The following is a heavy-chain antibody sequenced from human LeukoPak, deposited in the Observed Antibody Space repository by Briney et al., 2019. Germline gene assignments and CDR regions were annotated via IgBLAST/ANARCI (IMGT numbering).Heavy chain of an antibody. CDR1: GYTFTSYD. Sequence: ASVKVSCKASGYTFTSYDINWVRQATGQGLEWMGWMNPNSGNTGYAQKFQGRVTMTRNTSISTAYMELSSLRSEDTAVYYCARGGPTTYYYDSSGPNDYWGQGTLVTASS. J-gene: IGHJ4*02. CDR2: MNPNSGNT. V-gene: IGHV1-8*01. D-gene: IGHD3-22*01. CDR3: ARGGPTTYYYDSSGPNDY.